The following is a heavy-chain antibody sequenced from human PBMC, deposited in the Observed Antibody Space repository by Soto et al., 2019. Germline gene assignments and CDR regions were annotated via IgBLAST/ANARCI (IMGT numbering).Heavy chain of an antibody. J-gene: IGHJ5*02. V-gene: IGHV2-26*01. CDR2: IFSNEEK. CDR3: AWIEQLASVDDNGFDP. D-gene: IGHD1-1*01. Sequence: QVTLKESGPVLVKPTETLTLTCTVSGFSLNNARLGVSWIRQPPGKALEWLAHIFSNEEKSYTPSLKSRLTISKDTSKRQVVLSLTNLDAVDTATYYGAWIEQLASVDDNGFDPWGQGILVTVSS. CDR1: GFSLNNARLG.